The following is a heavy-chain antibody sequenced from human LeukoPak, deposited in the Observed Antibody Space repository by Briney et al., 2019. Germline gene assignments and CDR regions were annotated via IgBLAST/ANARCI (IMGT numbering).Heavy chain of an antibody. D-gene: IGHD6-19*01. J-gene: IGHJ6*03. CDR3: ASPGVAGTGAYYFYYMDV. V-gene: IGHV3-23*01. CDR1: GFTFSSYA. CDR2: ISGSGGST. Sequence: GGSLRLSCAASGFTFSSYAVSWVRQAPGKGLGWVSAISGSGGSTYYADSVKGRFTISRDNSYSTLYLQMNSLRAEDTAVYYCASPGVAGTGAYYFYYMDVWGKGTTVTVSS.